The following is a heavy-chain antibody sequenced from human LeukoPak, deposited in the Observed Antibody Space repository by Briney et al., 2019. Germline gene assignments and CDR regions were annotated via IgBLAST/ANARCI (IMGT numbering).Heavy chain of an antibody. Sequence: ASVKVSCKASGYTFTSYDINWVRQATGQGLEWVGWMNPNRGSTGYAQKFQGRVTMTRNIFMSTAYMELSSLRSEDTAVYYCARDYGGNSGWFDPWGQGTLVTVSS. CDR3: ARDYGGNSGWFDP. J-gene: IGHJ5*02. CDR1: GYTFTSYD. CDR2: MNPNRGST. V-gene: IGHV1-8*01. D-gene: IGHD4-23*01.